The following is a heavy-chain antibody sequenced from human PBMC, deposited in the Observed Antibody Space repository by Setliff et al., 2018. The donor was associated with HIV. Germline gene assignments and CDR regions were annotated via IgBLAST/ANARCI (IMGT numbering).Heavy chain of an antibody. Sequence: SETLSLTCAVSGYSVSSGYYWGWIRQPPGKGLEWIGTIYQSGSTSYNPSLKSRVTISLDTSKNQFSLKLSSVTAADTAVYYCARVSYDYASYYMDVWGKGTTVTVSS. J-gene: IGHJ6*03. CDR3: ARVSYDYASYYMDV. CDR1: GYSVSSGYY. D-gene: IGHD3-16*01. V-gene: IGHV4-38-2*01. CDR2: IYQSGST.